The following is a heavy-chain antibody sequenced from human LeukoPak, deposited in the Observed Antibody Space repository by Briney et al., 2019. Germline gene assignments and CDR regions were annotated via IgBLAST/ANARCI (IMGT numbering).Heavy chain of an antibody. CDR1: GGSISSYY. CDR2: IYTSGST. J-gene: IGHJ4*02. Sequence: SETLSLTCTVSGGSISSYYWSWIRQPAGKGLEWIGRIYTSGSTNYNPSLKSRVTISVDTSKNQFSLKLSSVTAADTAVYYCARHDPNYYDSSGYLDYWGQGTLVTVSS. CDR3: ARHDPNYYDSSGYLDY. D-gene: IGHD3-22*01. V-gene: IGHV4-4*07.